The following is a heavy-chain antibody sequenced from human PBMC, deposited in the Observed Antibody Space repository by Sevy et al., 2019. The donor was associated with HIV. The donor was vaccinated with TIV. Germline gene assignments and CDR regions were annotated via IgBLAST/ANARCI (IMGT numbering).Heavy chain of an antibody. Sequence: ASVKVSCKASGYTFTSYVMNWVRQAPGQGLEWMGWINTNTGNPTYAQGFTGRFVFSLDTSVSTAYLQISSLKAEDTAVYYCARGECSSSSCYYYYGTDVWGQGATVTVSS. CDR1: GYTFTSYV. CDR3: ARGECSSSSCYYYYGTDV. J-gene: IGHJ6*02. V-gene: IGHV7-4-1*02. CDR2: INTNTGNP. D-gene: IGHD2-2*01.